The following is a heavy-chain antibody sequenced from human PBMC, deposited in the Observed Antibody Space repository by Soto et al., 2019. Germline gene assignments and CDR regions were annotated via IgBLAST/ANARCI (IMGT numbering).Heavy chain of an antibody. CDR1: GGSFSGYY. J-gene: IGHJ5*02. D-gene: IGHD2-2*01. Sequence: PSETLSLTCAVYGGSFSGYYWSWIRQPPGKGLEWIGEINHSGSTNYNPSLKSRVTISVDTSKNQFSLKLSSVTAADTAVYYCARRPAADKENNWFDPWGQGTLVTVSS. CDR3: ARRPAADKENNWFDP. CDR2: INHSGST. V-gene: IGHV4-34*01.